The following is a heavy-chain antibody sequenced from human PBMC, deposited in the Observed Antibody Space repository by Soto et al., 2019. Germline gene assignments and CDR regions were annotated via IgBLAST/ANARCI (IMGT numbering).Heavy chain of an antibody. V-gene: IGHV4-4*07. CDR2: IYATGAT. D-gene: IGHD1-1*01. CDR1: GASISGFY. J-gene: IGHJ5*02. Sequence: PSETLSLTCTVSGASISGFYWSWIRKSAGKGLEWIGRIYATGATDYNPSLKSRVMMSVDTSKKQFSLKLRSVTAADTAVYYCVRDGTKTLRDWFDPWGQGISVTVSS. CDR3: VRDGTKTLRDWFDP.